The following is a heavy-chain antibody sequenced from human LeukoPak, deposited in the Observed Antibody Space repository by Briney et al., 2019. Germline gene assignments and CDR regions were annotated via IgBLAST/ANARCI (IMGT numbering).Heavy chain of an antibody. V-gene: IGHV5-51*01. J-gene: IGHJ4*02. D-gene: IGHD6-13*01. CDR2: IYPGDSDT. Sequence: GESLKISCKGSGYSFTSCWIGWVRQMPGKGLEWMGIIYPGDSDTRYSPSFQGQVTISADKSISTAYLQWSSLKASDTAMYYCARFKQQLVRAFYFDYWGQGTLVTVSS. CDR3: ARFKQQLVRAFYFDY. CDR1: GYSFTSCW.